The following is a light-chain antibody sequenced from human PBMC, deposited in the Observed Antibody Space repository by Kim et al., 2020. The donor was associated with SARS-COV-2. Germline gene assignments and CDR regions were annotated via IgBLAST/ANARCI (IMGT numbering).Light chain of an antibody. CDR3: QAWDSSTAV. CDR1: KLGDTS. Sequence: VSPCQPASTTCSGEKLGDTSACWYQQKPGQPPVLVIYQDSQRPSGIPERFSGSNSGNTATLTISGTQAMDEADYYCQAWDSSTAVFGGGTQLTVL. J-gene: IGLJ2*01. V-gene: IGLV3-1*01. CDR2: QDS.